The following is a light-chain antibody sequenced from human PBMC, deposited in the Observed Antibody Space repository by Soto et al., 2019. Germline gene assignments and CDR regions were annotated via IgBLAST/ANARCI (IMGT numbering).Light chain of an antibody. CDR3: QQNFSPFVT. V-gene: IGKV1-39*01. CDR2: SAS. CDR1: ETITDF. J-gene: IGKJ4*01. Sequence: DIPMTQSPPSLSASVGDRVTITCRASETITDFLNWYQLKPGKAPKLLIYSASNLQPSVPSRFSGSGYGTDFTLTLSGLQHEDSVTYYCQQNFSPFVTFGAGTKVEV.